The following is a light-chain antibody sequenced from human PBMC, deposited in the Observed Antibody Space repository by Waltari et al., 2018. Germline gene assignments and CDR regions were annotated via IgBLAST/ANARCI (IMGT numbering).Light chain of an antibody. J-gene: IGLJ1*01. CDR3: CSYAGSFTWV. V-gene: IGLV2-11*01. Sequence: QSALTQPRSVSGSPGQSVTISCTGTNSDVGGYTYVACYPQHPDKATRLIIYDVYTRPSGVPNRFSGSKSANTASLTISGLQSEDEADYYCCSYAGSFTWVFGTGTKVTVL. CDR2: DVY. CDR1: NSDVGGYTY.